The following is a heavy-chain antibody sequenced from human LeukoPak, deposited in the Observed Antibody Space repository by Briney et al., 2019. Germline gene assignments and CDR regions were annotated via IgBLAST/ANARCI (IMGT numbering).Heavy chain of an antibody. D-gene: IGHD3-3*01. J-gene: IGHJ5*02. CDR2: TNKDGSIT. CDR3: ARDRLRDYDFWSGQFDP. Sequence: PGGSLRLSGAASGFTCSNYWMHWLRPAPGNGLLWVSRTNKDGSITYDADSVKGRFTISRDNAKNTLYLQMNSLRAEDTAVYYCARDRLRDYDFWSGQFDPWGQGTLVSVCS. CDR1: GFTCSNYW. V-gene: IGHV3-74*01.